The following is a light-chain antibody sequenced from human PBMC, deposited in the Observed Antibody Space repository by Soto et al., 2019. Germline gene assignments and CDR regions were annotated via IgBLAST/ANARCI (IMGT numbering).Light chain of an antibody. CDR2: EVS. CDR3: SSYTRRTTLV. J-gene: IGLJ2*01. CDR1: SSDVGGYNY. V-gene: IGLV2-14*01. Sequence: QSALTQPASVSGSPGQSITISCTGTSSDVGGYNYVSWYQHHPGKAPQLMIYEVSNRPSGVSNRFSGSKSDNTASLTISGLQAEDEGDYYCSSYTRRTTLVFGGGTKLTVL.